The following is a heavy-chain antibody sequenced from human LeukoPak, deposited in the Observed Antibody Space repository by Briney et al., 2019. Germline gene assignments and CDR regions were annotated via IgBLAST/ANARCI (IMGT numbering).Heavy chain of an antibody. D-gene: IGHD2-21*01. CDR3: IRDEALWRLDY. V-gene: IGHV3-74*03. CDR1: GFTFSNHW. CDR2: IDERGTNA. J-gene: IGHJ4*02. Sequence: GGSLRLSCAASGFTFSNHWMHWVRHAPGKGLVWVSRIDERGTNAMYADSVKGRFSISKDNAKNTVNLRMNSLRADDTGVYYCIRDEALWRLDYWGQGTLVTVSS.